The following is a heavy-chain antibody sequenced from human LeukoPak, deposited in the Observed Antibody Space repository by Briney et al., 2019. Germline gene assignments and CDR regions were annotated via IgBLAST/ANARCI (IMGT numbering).Heavy chain of an antibody. J-gene: IGHJ5*02. D-gene: IGHD5-18*01. CDR2: INHSGST. V-gene: IGHV4-34*01. Sequence: SETLSLTCAVYGGSFSGYYWSWIRHPPGKGLEWIGEINHSGSTNYNPSLKSRVTISVDTSKNQFSLKLSSVTAADTAVYYCARDLGVQLWLRGWFDPWGQGTLVTVSS. CDR3: ARDLGVQLWLRGWFDP. CDR1: GGSFSGYY.